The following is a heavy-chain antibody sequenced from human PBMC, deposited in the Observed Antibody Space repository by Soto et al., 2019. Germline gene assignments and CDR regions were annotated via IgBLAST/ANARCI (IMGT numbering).Heavy chain of an antibody. D-gene: IGHD6-6*01. V-gene: IGHV4-61*01. CDR1: GGSVSSGSYY. CDR2: IYYSGST. J-gene: IGHJ4*02. CDR3: ARDRIETWGDSSSGFDY. Sequence: KTSETLSLTCTVSGGSVSSGSYYWSWIRQPPGKGLEWIGYIYYSGSTNYNPSLKSRVTISVDTSKNQFSLKLSSVTAADTAVYYCARDRIETWGDSSSGFDYWGQGTLVTVSS.